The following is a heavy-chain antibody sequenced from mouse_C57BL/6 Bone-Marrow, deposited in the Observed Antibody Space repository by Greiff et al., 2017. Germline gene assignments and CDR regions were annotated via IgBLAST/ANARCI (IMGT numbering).Heavy chain of an antibody. D-gene: IGHD2-3*01. V-gene: IGHV1-69*01. CDR2: IDPSDSYT. Sequence: QVQLQQPGAELVMPGASVKLSCKASGYTFTSYWMHWVKQRPGQGLEWIGEIDPSDSYTNYNQKFKGKSTLTVDKSSSTAYMQLSSLTSEDSAVFDCEREGDGYRARWYFDVWGTGTTLTVSS. CDR3: EREGDGYRARWYFDV. J-gene: IGHJ1*03. CDR1: GYTFTSYW.